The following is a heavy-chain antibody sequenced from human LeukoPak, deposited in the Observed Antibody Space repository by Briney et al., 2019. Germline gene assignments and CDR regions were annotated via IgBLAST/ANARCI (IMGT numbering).Heavy chain of an antibody. Sequence: PGGSLRLSCAASGFTFTSYWMTWVRQAPGKGLEWLANIRQDGGATYYGGSVKGRFTISRDNAKNSLFLQMNSLRAEDTAVYYCATSKDTAGGPYWGQGILVTVSS. CDR2: IRQDGGAT. CDR3: ATSKDTAGGPY. V-gene: IGHV3-7*01. J-gene: IGHJ4*02. CDR1: GFTFTSYW. D-gene: IGHD5-18*01.